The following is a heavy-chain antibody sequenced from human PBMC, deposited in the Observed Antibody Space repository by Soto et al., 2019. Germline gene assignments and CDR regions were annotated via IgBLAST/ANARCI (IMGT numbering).Heavy chain of an antibody. V-gene: IGHV3-23*03. CDR1: GFTFSSYA. CDR2: IYSAGST. D-gene: IGHD2-2*01. CDR3: VKDYCSSTSCPFDP. Sequence: PGGSLRLSCAASGFTFSSYAMSWVRQAPGKGPQWVSVIYSAGSTYYANAVKGRFTISRDISENTLYLQMSSLRAEDTAVYYCVKDYCSSTSCPFDPWGQGTLVTVSS. J-gene: IGHJ5*02.